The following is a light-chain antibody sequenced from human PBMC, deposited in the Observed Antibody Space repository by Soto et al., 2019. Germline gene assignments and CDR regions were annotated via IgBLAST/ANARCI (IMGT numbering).Light chain of an antibody. J-gene: IGLJ1*01. CDR2: EVS. Sequence: QSVLTQPASVSGSPGQSITISCTGTSSDVGGYNYVSWYQQHPGKAPKLMISEVSNRPSGVSNRFSGSKSGNTASLTISGLQAEDEADYYCSSYTSNNLYVFGTGTNVTVL. CDR3: SSYTSNNLYV. CDR1: SSDVGGYNY. V-gene: IGLV2-14*01.